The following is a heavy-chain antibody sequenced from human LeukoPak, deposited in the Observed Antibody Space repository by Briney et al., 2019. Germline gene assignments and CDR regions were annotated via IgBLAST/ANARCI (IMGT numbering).Heavy chain of an antibody. CDR1: GFIFNNYG. CDR3: AKGSSGYFVDL. D-gene: IGHD3-22*01. J-gene: IGHJ5*02. V-gene: IGHV3-23*01. Sequence: GGSLRLSCAASGFIFNNYGLIWVRQTPGKGLEWVSAISNDGGGTNYADFVKGRFTISRDNSKNTLFLQMNSLRAEDTALYYCAKGSSGYFVDLWGQGTLVTVSS. CDR2: ISNDGGGT.